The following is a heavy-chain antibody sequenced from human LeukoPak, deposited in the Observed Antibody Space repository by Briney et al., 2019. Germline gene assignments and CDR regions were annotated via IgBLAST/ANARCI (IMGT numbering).Heavy chain of an antibody. J-gene: IGHJ4*02. V-gene: IGHV3-30*02. CDR1: GFTFSSYG. Sequence: PGGSLRLSCAASGFTFSSYGVHWVRQAPGKGLEWVAFIRYDGSNKYYADSVKGRFTISRDNSKNTLYLQMNSLRAEDTAVYYCAKFWGDKRLNYYDSSGYYYFDYWGQGTLVTVSS. CDR3: AKFWGDKRLNYYDSSGYYYFDY. D-gene: IGHD3-22*01. CDR2: IRYDGSNK.